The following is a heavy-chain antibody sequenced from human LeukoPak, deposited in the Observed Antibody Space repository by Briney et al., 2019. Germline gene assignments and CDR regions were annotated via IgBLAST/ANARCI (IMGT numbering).Heavy chain of an antibody. CDR2: INTDGSST. D-gene: IGHD4-23*01. Sequence: GGSLRLSCAASGFTFSSYWMHWVRQAPGKGLVWVSRINTDGSSTSYADSVKGRFTISRDNAKNTLYLQMNSLRAEDTAVYYCARAGLRWRKVDYWGQGTLVTVSS. V-gene: IGHV3-74*01. J-gene: IGHJ4*02. CDR3: ARAGLRWRKVDY. CDR1: GFTFSSYW.